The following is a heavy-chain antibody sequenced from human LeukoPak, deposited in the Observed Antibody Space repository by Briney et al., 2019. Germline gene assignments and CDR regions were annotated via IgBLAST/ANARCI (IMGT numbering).Heavy chain of an antibody. J-gene: IGHJ6*03. D-gene: IGHD3-10*01. Sequence: TGGSLRLSCAASGFTFSSYEMNWVRQAPGKGLEWVSYISSSGSTIYYADSVKGRFTISRDNSKNSLYLQMNSLRAEDTALYYCAKGRQEGRNYYYYMDVWGKGTTVTVSS. V-gene: IGHV3-48*03. CDR1: GFTFSSYE. CDR2: ISSSGSTI. CDR3: AKGRQEGRNYYYYMDV.